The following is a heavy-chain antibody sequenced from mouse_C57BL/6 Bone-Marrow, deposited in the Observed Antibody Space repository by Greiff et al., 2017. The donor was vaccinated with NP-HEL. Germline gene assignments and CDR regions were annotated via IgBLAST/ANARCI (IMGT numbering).Heavy chain of an antibody. J-gene: IGHJ2*01. D-gene: IGHD2-5*01. CDR1: GFTFSSYT. Sequence: EVQLVESGGGLVKPGGSLKLSCAASGFTFSSYTMSWVRQTPEKRLEWVATISGGGGNTYYPDSVKGRFTISRDNAKNTLYLQMSSLRSEDTALYYWARHATYYSNYNYFDYWGQGTTLTVSS. CDR2: ISGGGGNT. CDR3: ARHATYYSNYNYFDY. V-gene: IGHV5-9*01.